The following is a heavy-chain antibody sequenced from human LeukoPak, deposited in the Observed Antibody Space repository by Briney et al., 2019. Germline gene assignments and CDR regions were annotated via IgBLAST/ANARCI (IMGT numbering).Heavy chain of an antibody. CDR3: ARTSITIFGVVTKPIDY. CDR1: GYTFTSYG. Sequence: ASVKVSCKASGYTFTSYGISWVRQAPGQGLEWMGWINPNSGGTNYAQKFQGRVTMTRDTSISTAYMELSRLRSDDTAVYYCARTSITIFGVVTKPIDYWGQGTLVTVSS. D-gene: IGHD3-3*01. J-gene: IGHJ4*02. V-gene: IGHV1-2*02. CDR2: INPNSGGT.